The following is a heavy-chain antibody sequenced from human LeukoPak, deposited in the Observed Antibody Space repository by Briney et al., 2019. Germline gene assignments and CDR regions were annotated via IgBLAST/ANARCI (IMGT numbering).Heavy chain of an antibody. CDR2: ISSISSTI. J-gene: IGHJ6*02. CDR1: GFTFSRYG. Sequence: PGGSLRLSCTASGFTFSRYGMNWVRQAPGKGLEWVSYISSISSTIYYADSVKGRFTISRDNAKNSLYLQMNSLRAEDTAVYYCARDGRARDYGGNSAGPAKAYYYYYGMDVWGQGTTVTVSS. D-gene: IGHD4-23*01. V-gene: IGHV3-48*04. CDR3: ARDGRARDYGGNSAGPAKAYYYYYGMDV.